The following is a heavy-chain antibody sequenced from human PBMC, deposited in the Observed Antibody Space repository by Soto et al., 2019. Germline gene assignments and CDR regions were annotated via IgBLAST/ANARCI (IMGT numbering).Heavy chain of an antibody. D-gene: IGHD1-26*01. V-gene: IGHV3-33*01. J-gene: IGHJ4*01. CDR2: IWDDGSKK. Sequence: VASGGGVVQPGRSLRLSCVTSGFTFSSYGMHWVRQAPGKGLEWVAVIWDDGSKKDYADSVRGRFTISRDNSKNTLFLQMDSLRDEDTAVYYCARWEVDYWGHGTLVTVSS. CDR1: GFTFSSYG. CDR3: ARWEVDY.